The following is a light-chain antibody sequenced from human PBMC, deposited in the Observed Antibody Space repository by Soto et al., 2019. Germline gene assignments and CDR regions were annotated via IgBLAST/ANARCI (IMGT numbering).Light chain of an antibody. Sequence: EIVMTQSPLTLPVTPGEPASISCRSSQGVTPAYLAWYQHKPGQAPRLLIYGTSNRATGIPDRFSGSGSGTDFTLTISRLEPEDFAVYSCQQYGGSPLFTFGPGTKVDFK. V-gene: IGKV3-20*01. CDR1: QGVTPAY. J-gene: IGKJ3*01. CDR3: QQYGGSPLFT. CDR2: GTS.